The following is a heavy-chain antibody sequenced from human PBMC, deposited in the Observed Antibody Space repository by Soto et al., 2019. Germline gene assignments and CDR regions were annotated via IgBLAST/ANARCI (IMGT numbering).Heavy chain of an antibody. Sequence: ASVKVSCKASGYTFTSYYMHWVRQAPGQGLEWMGIINPSGGSTSYAQKLQGRVTMTRDTSTSTVYMELRSLRSDDTAVYYWARRFEFIYAFYSWGQGTMVTVSS. D-gene: IGHD3-3*01. CDR2: INPSGGST. CDR1: GYTFTSYY. V-gene: IGHV1-46*03. J-gene: IGHJ3*02. CDR3: ARRFEFIYAFYS.